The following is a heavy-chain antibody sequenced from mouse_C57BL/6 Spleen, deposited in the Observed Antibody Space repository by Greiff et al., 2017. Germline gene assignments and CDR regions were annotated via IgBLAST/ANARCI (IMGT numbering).Heavy chain of an antibody. CDR3: TTRSTVVPSYYFDY. CDR1: GFNIKDYY. J-gene: IGHJ2*01. D-gene: IGHD1-1*01. Sequence: VQLQQSGAELVRPGASVKLSCTASGFNIKDYYMHWVKQRPEQGLEWIGRIDPEDGDTEYAPKFQGKATMTADTSSNTAYLQLSSLTSEDTAVYYCTTRSTVVPSYYFDYWGQGTTLTVSS. CDR2: IDPEDGDT. V-gene: IGHV14-1*01.